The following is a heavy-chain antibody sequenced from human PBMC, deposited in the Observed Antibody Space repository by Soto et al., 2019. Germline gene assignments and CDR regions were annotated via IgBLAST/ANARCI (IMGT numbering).Heavy chain of an antibody. V-gene: IGHV3-21*01. D-gene: IGHD3-22*01. CDR3: ARTTYDSSGYNHY. CDR2: ISSSSSYI. CDR1: GFTFSSYS. J-gene: IGHJ4*02. Sequence: EVQLVESGGGLVKPGGSLRLSCAASGFTFSSYSMNWVRQAPGKGLEWVSSISSSSSYIYYADSVKGRFTISRDNAKNSLYPQMNSLRAEDTAVYYCARTTYDSSGYNHYWGQGTLVTVSS.